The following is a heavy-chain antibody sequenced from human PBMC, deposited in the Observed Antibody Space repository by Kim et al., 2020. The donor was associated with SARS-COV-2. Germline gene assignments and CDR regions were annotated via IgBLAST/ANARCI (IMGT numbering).Heavy chain of an antibody. D-gene: IGHD3-9*01. CDR2: ISWNSGSI. J-gene: IGHJ6*02. CDR1: GFTFDDYA. CDR3: AKDIVPYYDILTGYHEDYYYYGMDV. Sequence: GGSLRLCCAASGFTFDDYAMHWVRQAPGKGLEWVSGISWNSGSIGYADSVKGRFTISRDNAKNSLYLQMNSLRAEDTALYYCAKDIVPYYDILTGYHEDYYYYGMDVWGQGTTVTVSS. V-gene: IGHV3-9*01.